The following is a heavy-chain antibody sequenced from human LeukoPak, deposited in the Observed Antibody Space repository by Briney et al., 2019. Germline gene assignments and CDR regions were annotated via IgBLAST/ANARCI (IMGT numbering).Heavy chain of an antibody. Sequence: GGSLRLSCTASGFTFSSYVMCWVRQAPGKGLQWVSAISGSGGSTYYADSVKGRFTISRDNSGNTLYLQMNSLRAEDTAIYYCKMGDGSPPLGQWGQGTLVTVSS. V-gene: IGHV3-23*01. CDR1: GFTFSSYV. J-gene: IGHJ4*02. D-gene: IGHD5-24*01. CDR2: ISGSGGST. CDR3: KMGDGSPPLGQ.